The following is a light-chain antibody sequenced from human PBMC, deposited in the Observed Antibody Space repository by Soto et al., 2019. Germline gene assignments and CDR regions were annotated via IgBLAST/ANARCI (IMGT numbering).Light chain of an antibody. CDR3: KQYYTTPLT. V-gene: IGKV4-1*01. Sequence: IAMTRSPDYLPLSPRERATIKWQFSHFALDTADNRNYLAWYQQKAGQPRKLLIYWASTREFGVPDRFSGGGSGTDFTLTISTLQAEDVAVYYCKQYYTTPLTFGTGTKVDIK. CDR1: HFALDTADNRNY. CDR2: WAS. J-gene: IGKJ3*01.